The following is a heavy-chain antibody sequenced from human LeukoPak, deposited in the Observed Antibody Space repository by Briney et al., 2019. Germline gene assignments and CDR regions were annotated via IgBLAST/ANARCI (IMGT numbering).Heavy chain of an antibody. Sequence: SETLSLTCTVSGGSISSYYWSWIRQPPGKGLEWIGYIYYSGSTNYNPSLKSRVTISVDTSKNQFSLKLSSVTAADTAVYYCARVPYSSSWYRGIYFDYWGQGTLVTVSS. V-gene: IGHV4-59*12. CDR3: ARVPYSSSWYRGIYFDY. CDR1: GGSISSYY. D-gene: IGHD6-13*01. CDR2: IYYSGST. J-gene: IGHJ4*02.